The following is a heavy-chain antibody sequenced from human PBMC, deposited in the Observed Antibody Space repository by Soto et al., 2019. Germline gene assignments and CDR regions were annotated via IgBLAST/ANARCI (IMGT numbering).Heavy chain of an antibody. CDR1: GFTFSDYY. J-gene: IGHJ5*02. CDR2: ISSSSSYT. D-gene: IGHD3-9*01. CDR3: GRFLTGPTNWFDP. Sequence: PGGSLRLSCAASGFTFSDYYMSWIRQAPGKGLEWVSYISSSSSYTNYADSVKGRFTISRDNAKNSLYLQMNSLRAEDTAVYYCGRFLTGPTNWFDPWGQGTLVTVSS. V-gene: IGHV3-11*06.